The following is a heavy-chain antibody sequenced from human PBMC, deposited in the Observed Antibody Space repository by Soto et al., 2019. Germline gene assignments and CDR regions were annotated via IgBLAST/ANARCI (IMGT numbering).Heavy chain of an antibody. CDR3: AAASTPGGSDL. Sequence: AVKVSCKASGCTFTISAVQWVRQARVQRLEWIGWIVVGSGNTNYAQKFQERVTITRDMSTSTAYMELSSLRSEDTAVYYCAAASTPGGSDLWGQGTLVTDSS. J-gene: IGHJ5*02. CDR1: GCTFTISA. CDR2: IVVGSGNT. D-gene: IGHD3-10*01. V-gene: IGHV1-58*01.